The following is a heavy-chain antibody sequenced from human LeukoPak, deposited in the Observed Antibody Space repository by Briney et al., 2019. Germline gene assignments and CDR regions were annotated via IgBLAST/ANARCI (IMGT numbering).Heavy chain of an antibody. V-gene: IGHV4-39*07. CDR3: ARDSALDY. J-gene: IGHJ4*02. CDR1: GGSISSYY. D-gene: IGHD6-25*01. CDR2: IYYSGST. Sequence: PSETLSLTCTVSGGSISSYYWSWIRQPPGKGLEWIGSIYYSGSTYYNPSLKSRVTISVDTSKNQFSLKLSSVTAADTAVYYCARDSALDYWGQGTLVTVSS.